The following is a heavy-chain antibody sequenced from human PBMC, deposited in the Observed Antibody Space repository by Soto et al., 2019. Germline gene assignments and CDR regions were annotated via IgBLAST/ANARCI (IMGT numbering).Heavy chain of an antibody. V-gene: IGHV3-49*03. CDR1: GFTFGDYA. Sequence: GGSLRLSCTASGFTFGDYAMSWLRQAPGKGLEWVGFIRSKPYDGTTEYAASAKGRFTISRDDSKSIAYLQMNSLKTEDTAVYYCAKDLFSMVRGASYYSYGMDVWGQGTTVTVSS. CDR2: IRSKPYDGTT. CDR3: AKDLFSMVRGASYYSYGMDV. D-gene: IGHD3-10*01. J-gene: IGHJ6*02.